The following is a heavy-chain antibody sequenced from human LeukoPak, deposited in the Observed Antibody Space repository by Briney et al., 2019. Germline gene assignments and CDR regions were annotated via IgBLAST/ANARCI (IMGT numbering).Heavy chain of an antibody. CDR2: IIPIFGTA. CDR3: ARENRWLRSFDY. J-gene: IGHJ4*02. Sequence: SVKVSCKASGGTFSSYAISWVRQAPGQGLEWMGGIIPIFGTANYAQKFQGRVTITADESTSTAYMELRSLRSEDTAVYYCARENRWLRSFDYWGQGTLVTVSS. CDR1: GGTFSSYA. V-gene: IGHV1-69*13. D-gene: IGHD5-12*01.